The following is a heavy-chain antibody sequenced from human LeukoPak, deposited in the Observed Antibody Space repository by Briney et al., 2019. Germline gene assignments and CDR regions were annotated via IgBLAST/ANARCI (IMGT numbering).Heavy chain of an antibody. CDR3: ARGVGATISYYHYYIDV. CDR1: GYTFTSYY. CDR2: MNPNTGNT. Sequence: ASVKVSCKASGYTFTSYYMHWVRQAPGQGLEWMGWMNPNTGNTGYAQKFQGRATITRNTSISTVYMELSSLRSEDTAVYYCARGVGATISYYHYYIDVWGKGTTVTVSS. V-gene: IGHV1-8*01. J-gene: IGHJ6*03. D-gene: IGHD1-26*01.